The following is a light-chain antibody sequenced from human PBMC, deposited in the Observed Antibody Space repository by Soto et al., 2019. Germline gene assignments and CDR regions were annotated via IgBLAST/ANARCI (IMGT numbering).Light chain of an antibody. CDR3: QQYGSSPVT. CDR2: GSS. Sequence: IVLTQSQCTLSLSPGERATLSCRASQSVSCSYLAWYHQNPCQAPRILIYGSSSRATGIPDRFSGSGSGTDFTLTISRLEHEDFAVYYCQQYGSSPVTFGQGTKVEIK. V-gene: IGKV3-20*01. CDR1: QSVSCSY. J-gene: IGKJ1*01.